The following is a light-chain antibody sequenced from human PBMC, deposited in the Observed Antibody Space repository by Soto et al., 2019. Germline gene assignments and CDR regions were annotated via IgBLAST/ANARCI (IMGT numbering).Light chain of an antibody. CDR3: AAWDDSLNGPV. J-gene: IGLJ3*02. V-gene: IGLV1-47*02. CDR1: SSNIGRNH. CDR2: GDS. Sequence: QSVLTQPPSASGTPGQRVTISCSGSSSNIGRNHVYWYQQLPGTAPKVLIYGDSQRPSGVPDRFSGSRSGASASLAISGLRSEDEADYHCAAWDDSLNGPVFGGGTKLTVL.